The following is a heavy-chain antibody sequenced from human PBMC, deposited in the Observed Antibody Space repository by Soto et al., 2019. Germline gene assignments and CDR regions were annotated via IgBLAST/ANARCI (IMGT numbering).Heavy chain of an antibody. D-gene: IGHD2-8*01. Sequence: EVQLVESGGGLIQPGGSLRLSRAASGFTVSSNYMSWVRQAPGKGLEWVSVIYSGGSTYYADSVKGRFTISRDNSKNTRYLQVNSLRAEDTAVYYCARGNEPGIVHYWGQGTLVTVSS. CDR3: ARGNEPGIVHY. V-gene: IGHV3-53*01. CDR2: IYSGGST. CDR1: GFTVSSNY. J-gene: IGHJ4*02.